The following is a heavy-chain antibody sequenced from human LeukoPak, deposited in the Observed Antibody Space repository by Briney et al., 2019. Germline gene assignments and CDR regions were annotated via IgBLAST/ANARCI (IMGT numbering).Heavy chain of an antibody. CDR1: GDSISGYY. CDR2: IYYSGNT. CDR3: ARCERRKEWLAGGVDY. J-gene: IGHJ4*02. Sequence: SETLSLTCSVSGDSISGYYWSWIRQPPGKGLEWIGYIYYSGNTNYNPSLKSRVTISVDTSKNQFSLKLSSVTAADTAVYYCARCERRKEWLAGGVDYWGQGTLVTVSS. D-gene: IGHD6-19*01. V-gene: IGHV4-59*01.